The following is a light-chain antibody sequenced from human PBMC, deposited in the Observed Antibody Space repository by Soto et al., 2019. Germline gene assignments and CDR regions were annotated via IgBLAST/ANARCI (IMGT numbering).Light chain of an antibody. Sequence: MQLTQSPSSLSASVGDIVTISCRASQGIANFLAWYQQKPGKAPKLLIYAASTLQSGVPARFSGIGSGTDFTLTISSLQPGDFATYYCQQLNTFPISCGPGTKVDIK. V-gene: IGKV1-9*01. CDR3: QQLNTFPIS. CDR2: AAS. J-gene: IGKJ3*01. CDR1: QGIANF.